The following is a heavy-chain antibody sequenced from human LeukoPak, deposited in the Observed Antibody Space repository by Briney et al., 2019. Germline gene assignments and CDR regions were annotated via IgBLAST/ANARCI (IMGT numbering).Heavy chain of an antibody. D-gene: IGHD3-3*01. J-gene: IGHJ3*02. V-gene: IGHV3-30*02. CDR1: GFTVSSNY. Sequence: GGSLRLSCAASGFTVSSNYMSWVRRAPGKGLEWVAFIRHDGSIKYYADSVKGRFTISRDNSKNTLYLQMNSLRPEDTAVYSCAKLLFWSGYNDAFDIWGQGTMVIVSS. CDR2: IRHDGSIK. CDR3: AKLLFWSGYNDAFDI.